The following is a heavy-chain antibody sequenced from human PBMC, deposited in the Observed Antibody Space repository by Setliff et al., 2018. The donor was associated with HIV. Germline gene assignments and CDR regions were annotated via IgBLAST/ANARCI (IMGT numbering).Heavy chain of an antibody. J-gene: IGHJ4*02. CDR3: ARGWFSGYDYEF. CDR2: ITSNAEST. D-gene: IGHD5-12*01. CDR1: GFTFSAYA. V-gene: IGHV3-64*02. Sequence: PGGSLRLSCAASGFTFSAYAVHWVRQAPGKGLEFVSGITSNAESTFYADSVRGRFIISRDNSKKTLYLHLGSLRPEDTAIYYCARGWFSGYDYEFWGQGTLVTVSS.